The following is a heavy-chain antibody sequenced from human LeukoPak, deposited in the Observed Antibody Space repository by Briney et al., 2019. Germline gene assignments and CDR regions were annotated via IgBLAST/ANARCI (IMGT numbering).Heavy chain of an antibody. CDR2: ISGSGGST. CDR3: AKDGGPLWGPGGYLYF. D-gene: IGHD2/OR15-2a*01. CDR1: GFTFTTYA. J-gene: IGHJ4*02. V-gene: IGHV3-23*01. Sequence: GGSLRLSCAASGFTFTTYAMSWVRQAPGKGLEWVSAISGSGGSTYYADSVKGRFTISRDNSKNTLYLQMNSLRAEDTAVYYCAKDGGPLWGPGGYLYFRGQGTLVTVSS.